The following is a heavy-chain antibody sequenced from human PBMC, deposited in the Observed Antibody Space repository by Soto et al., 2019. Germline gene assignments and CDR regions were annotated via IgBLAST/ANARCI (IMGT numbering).Heavy chain of an antibody. D-gene: IGHD6-13*01. CDR1: GYTFTSYD. V-gene: IGHV1-8*01. CDR2: MNPNSGNT. J-gene: IGHJ5*02. Sequence: GASVKVSCKASGYTFTSYDINWVRQATGQGLEWMGWMNPNSGNTGYAQKFQGRVTMTRNTSISTAYMELSSLRSEDTAVYYCARQPPIAAAGDNWFDPWGQGTLVTVSS. CDR3: ARQPPIAAAGDNWFDP.